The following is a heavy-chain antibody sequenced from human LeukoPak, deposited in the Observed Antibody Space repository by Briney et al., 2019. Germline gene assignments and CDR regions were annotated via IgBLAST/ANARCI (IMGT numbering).Heavy chain of an antibody. CDR3: AREGRYRYGYNEYHSYMDI. CDR2: IHYSGST. D-gene: IGHD5-24*01. CDR1: GGSISSSSYY. V-gene: IGHV4-39*07. J-gene: IGHJ6*03. Sequence: PSETLSLTCTVSGGSISSSSYYWAWIRQPPGKGLEWIGSIHYSGSTYYNPSLQSRVTISIDTSKNQFSLKLRFVTAADTAVYYCAREGRYRYGYNEYHSYMDIWGKGTTVTVSS.